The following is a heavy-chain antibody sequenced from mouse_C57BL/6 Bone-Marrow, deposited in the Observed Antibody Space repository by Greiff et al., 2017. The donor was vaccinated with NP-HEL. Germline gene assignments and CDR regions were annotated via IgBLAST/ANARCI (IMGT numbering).Heavy chain of an antibody. V-gene: IGHV5-17*01. Sequence: EVQVVESGGGLVKPGGSLKLSCAASGFTFSDYGMHWVRQAPEKGLEWVAYISSGSSTIYYADTVKGRFTISRDNAKNTLFLQMTSLRSEDTAMYYCARPGGYYGSYYFDYWGQGTTLTVSS. CDR1: GFTFSDYG. D-gene: IGHD1-1*01. J-gene: IGHJ2*01. CDR2: ISSGSSTI. CDR3: ARPGGYYGSYYFDY.